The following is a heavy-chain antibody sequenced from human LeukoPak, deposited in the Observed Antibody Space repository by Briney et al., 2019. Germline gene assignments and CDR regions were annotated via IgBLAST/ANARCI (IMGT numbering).Heavy chain of an antibody. D-gene: IGHD3-10*01. CDR2: IDFTSRYI. J-gene: IGHJ4*02. CDR1: GFTFSSYS. Sequence: GGSLRLSCAASGFTFSSYSMNWVRQAPGKGLEWVSSIDFTSRYIYNADSVKGRFTISRDNAKNSLYLQMNSLRAEDTAVYYCARGGSGTPPLYFDYWGQGTLVTVSS. CDR3: ARGGSGTPPLYFDY. V-gene: IGHV3-21*01.